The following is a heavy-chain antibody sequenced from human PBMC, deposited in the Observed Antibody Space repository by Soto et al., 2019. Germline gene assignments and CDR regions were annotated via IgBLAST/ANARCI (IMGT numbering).Heavy chain of an antibody. CDR1: GGSFSGYY. J-gene: IGHJ4*02. V-gene: IGHV4-34*01. Sequence: SETLSLTCAVYGGSFSGYYWSWIRQPPGKGLEWIGEINHSGSTNYNPSLKSRVTISVDTSKNQFSLKLSSVTAADTAVYYCASSVAGYFGYWGQGTLVTVSS. CDR2: INHSGST. D-gene: IGHD2-15*01. CDR3: ASSVAGYFGY.